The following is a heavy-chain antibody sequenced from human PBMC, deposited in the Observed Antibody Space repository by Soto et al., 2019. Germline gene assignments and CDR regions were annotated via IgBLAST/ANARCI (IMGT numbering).Heavy chain of an antibody. CDR1: GFTFSSYA. CDR2: INGGSTT. J-gene: IGHJ6*04. Sequence: PGGSLRLSCAASGFTFSSYAMSCGRQAPGKGLEWVTGINGGSTTYYAECVKGRFTISRDNSKNTLSLQMNSLRAEDTAVYYFAKDKDWSGVYGMDVWGKGTTVTVSS. V-gene: IGHV3-23*01. D-gene: IGHD3-3*01. CDR3: AKDKDWSGVYGMDV.